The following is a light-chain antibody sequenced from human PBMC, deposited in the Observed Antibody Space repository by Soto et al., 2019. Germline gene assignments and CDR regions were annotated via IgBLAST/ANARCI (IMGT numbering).Light chain of an antibody. CDR3: QQRSSWPPWT. Sequence: EIVLTQSPATLSLSPGERATLSCRASQSVRNYLAWYQQKPGQAPRLLIFDAVNRATGIPARFSGSGSGTDFTLTISSLEPEDVAVYYCQQRSSWPPWTFGQGTKVEIK. CDR1: QSVRNY. V-gene: IGKV3-11*01. CDR2: DAV. J-gene: IGKJ1*01.